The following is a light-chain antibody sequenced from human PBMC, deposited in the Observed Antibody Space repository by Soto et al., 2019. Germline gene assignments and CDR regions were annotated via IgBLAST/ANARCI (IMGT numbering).Light chain of an antibody. CDR3: KSYAGSNTYV. CDR1: KNDIGVYDF. Sequence: QSVLTQPPSASESPGQSVTISCTGTKNDIGVYDFVSWYQHHPGKAPRLIIYEVAQRPSGVPDRFSGSKSGNTASLTVSGLQAADEADYFCKSYAGSNTYVFGSGTKVTVL. V-gene: IGLV2-8*01. CDR2: EVA. J-gene: IGLJ1*01.